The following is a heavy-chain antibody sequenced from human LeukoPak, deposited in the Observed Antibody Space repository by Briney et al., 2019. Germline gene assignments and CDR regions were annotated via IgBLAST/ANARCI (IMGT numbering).Heavy chain of an antibody. D-gene: IGHD3-22*01. V-gene: IGHV1-69*05. Sequence: ASVKVSCKASGGTFSSYAISWVRQATGQGLEWMGRIIPIFGTANYAQKFQGRVTITTDESTSTAYMELSSLRSEDTAVYYCARDLYYYDSSGYYSEYFDYWGQGTLVTVSS. CDR1: GGTFSSYA. CDR3: ARDLYYYDSSGYYSEYFDY. CDR2: IIPIFGTA. J-gene: IGHJ4*02.